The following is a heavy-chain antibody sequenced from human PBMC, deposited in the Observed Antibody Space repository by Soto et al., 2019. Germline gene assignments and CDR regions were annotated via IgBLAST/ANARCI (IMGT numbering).Heavy chain of an antibody. Sequence: EVQLLESGGKLVQPGGSLRLSCAASGFTHSNFAMSWVRQAPGKGLEWVSTISDSGDSPWYADSVKGRFTISRDSSTNTVHLQMNSLRGEDTAVYYCASGGAAYRWFDPWGQGTLVTVSS. V-gene: IGHV3-23*01. CDR2: ISDSGDSP. D-gene: IGHD3-10*01. CDR1: GFTHSNFA. CDR3: ASGGAAYRWFDP. J-gene: IGHJ5*02.